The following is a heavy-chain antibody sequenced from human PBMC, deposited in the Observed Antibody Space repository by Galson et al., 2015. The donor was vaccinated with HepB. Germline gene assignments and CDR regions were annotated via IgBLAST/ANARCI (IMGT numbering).Heavy chain of an antibody. V-gene: IGHV3-53*01. J-gene: IGHJ6*02. D-gene: IGHD2-15*01. Sequence: SLRLSCAASGFIVSSTYMSWVRQAPGKGLKWVSVICSDGYTYYADSVKGRFTISRDNSKNTLYLQMNSLRAEDTAVYYCARARYCSGDSCQGGIDVWGQGTTVTVS. CDR2: ICSDGYT. CDR3: ARARYCSGDSCQGGIDV. CDR1: GFIVSSTY.